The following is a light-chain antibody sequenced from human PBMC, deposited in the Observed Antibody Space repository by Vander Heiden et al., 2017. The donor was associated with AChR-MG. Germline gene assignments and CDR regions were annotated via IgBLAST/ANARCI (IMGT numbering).Light chain of an antibody. Sequence: ETVMTQSPATLSVSPGGRASLSCRASQSGTNNLAWYQQKPGQATRLLTYGASTRATGIPARFSGSGSGTEFTLTISSLQSEDFAVYYCQQYNTWPTFGPGTKVDI. CDR1: QSGTNN. CDR2: GAS. J-gene: IGKJ3*01. V-gene: IGKV3-15*01. CDR3: QQYNTWPT.